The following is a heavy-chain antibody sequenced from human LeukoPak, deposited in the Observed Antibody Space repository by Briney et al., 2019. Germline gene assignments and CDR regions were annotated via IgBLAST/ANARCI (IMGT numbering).Heavy chain of an antibody. CDR3: ARAKVGIGSMDV. D-gene: IGHD3-3*02. J-gene: IGHJ6*02. CDR1: GGSISSTNW. Sequence: SGTLSLTCAVSGGSISSTNWWNWFRQPPGKGLEWIGEIYHSESPNYNPSLKSRVTISVDKSKNQFSLNLSSVTAADTAVYYCARAKVGIGSMDVWGQGTTVTVSS. V-gene: IGHV4-4*02. CDR2: IYHSESP.